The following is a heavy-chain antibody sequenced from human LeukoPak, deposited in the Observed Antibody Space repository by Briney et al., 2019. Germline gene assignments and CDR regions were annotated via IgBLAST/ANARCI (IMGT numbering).Heavy chain of an antibody. Sequence: GGSLRLSCAASGFTFSSYEMNWVRQAPGKGLEWVSGTSGSGGSTYYADSVKGRFTISRDNSKNTLYLQMSSLRAEDTALYYCAKGRGAFDYWGQGTLVTASS. D-gene: IGHD3-10*01. J-gene: IGHJ4*02. CDR3: AKGRGAFDY. CDR2: TSGSGGST. V-gene: IGHV3-23*01. CDR1: GFTFSSYE.